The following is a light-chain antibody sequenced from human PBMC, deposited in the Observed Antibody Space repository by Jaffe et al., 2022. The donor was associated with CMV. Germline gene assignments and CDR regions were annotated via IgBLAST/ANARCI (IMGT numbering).Light chain of an antibody. Sequence: DIQMTQSPSTLSASVGDRVTITCRASQTIGNWLAWYQQKPGKAPKLLIYRASNLESGVPSRFSGSGSGTEFTLTISSLQPDDFATYYCQQYDSYRSWTFGQGTKVEIK. V-gene: IGKV1-5*03. CDR3: QQYDSYRSWT. CDR2: RAS. CDR1: QTIGNW. J-gene: IGKJ1*01.